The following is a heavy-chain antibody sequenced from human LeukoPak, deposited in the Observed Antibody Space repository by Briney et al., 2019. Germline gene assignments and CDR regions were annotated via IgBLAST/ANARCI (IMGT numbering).Heavy chain of an antibody. V-gene: IGHV4-4*07. CDR1: GGSISSSY. D-gene: IGHD5-24*01. CDR3: ATARMATTNDY. J-gene: IGHJ4*02. CDR2: IYTSGRT. Sequence: PSETLSLTCTVSGGSISSSYWSWIRQPAGQGLEWIGRIYTSGRTNNNPSLKSRVTMSVDTSKNQLSLKLSSATAADTAVYYCATARMATTNDYWGQGTLVTVSS.